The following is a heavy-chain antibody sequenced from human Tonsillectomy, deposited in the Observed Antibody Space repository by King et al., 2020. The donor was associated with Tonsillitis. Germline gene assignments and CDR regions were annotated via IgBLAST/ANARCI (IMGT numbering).Heavy chain of an antibody. J-gene: IGHJ6*03. CDR1: GFTFSSYS. CDR3: AKSDNYDFLSGYYNYYYYMDV. D-gene: IGHD3-3*01. V-gene: IGHV3-23*04. CDR2: ISGNGDDP. Sequence: VQLVESGGGLVQPGGSLRLSCAASGFTFSSYSMSWVRQAPGKGLEWVSAISGNGDDPYYADSVKGRFTISRDNSKNTLYVQMNSLRAEDTAVYYCAKSDNYDFLSGYYNYYYYMDVWGKGTTVTVSS.